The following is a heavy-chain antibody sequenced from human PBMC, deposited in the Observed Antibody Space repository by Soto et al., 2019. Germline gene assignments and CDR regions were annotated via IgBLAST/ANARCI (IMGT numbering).Heavy chain of an antibody. J-gene: IGHJ3*01. CDR2: ISGGGGST. D-gene: IGHD2-21*02. CDR3: AKGFFVVVTVIRPDDAFDV. Sequence: DVQLLESGGGLVQPGGSLRLSCAASGFTFGNYGMNWVRQAPGKGLEWVAGISGGGGSTYYGDSVKGRFTISRDPSKNSVFLEMKNLRVEDTAVYYCAKGFFVVVTVIRPDDAFDVWGQGTLVTVAS. CDR1: GFTFGNYG. V-gene: IGHV3-23*01.